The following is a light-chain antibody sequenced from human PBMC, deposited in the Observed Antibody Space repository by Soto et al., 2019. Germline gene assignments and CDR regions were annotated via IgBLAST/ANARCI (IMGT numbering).Light chain of an antibody. V-gene: IGKV3-20*01. Sequence: EIVLTQSPGTLSLSPGERATLSCRASQSVSSSYLAWYQQKPGQAPRLLIYGASSRATDIPDRFSGSGSGTDFTLTISRLEPEALALYYCQQYCSSPQFTFGPGTKVDIK. CDR3: QQYCSSPQFT. CDR2: GAS. CDR1: QSVSSSY. J-gene: IGKJ3*01.